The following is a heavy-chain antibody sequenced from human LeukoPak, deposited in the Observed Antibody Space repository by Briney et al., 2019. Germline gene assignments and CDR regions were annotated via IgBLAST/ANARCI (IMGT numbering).Heavy chain of an antibody. CDR1: GFTFSIYG. D-gene: IGHD2/OR15-2a*01. CDR3: AKDIGTTSLYNWFDP. V-gene: IGHV3-33*03. Sequence: GRSLTLSCTASGFTFSIYGFHWVRQAPGKGLEWVATIPNDGSNTFYPDSVKGRFTISRDNSKNTLYLQMNSLRAEDTAVYYCAKDIGTTSLYNWFDPWGQGALVSVSS. J-gene: IGHJ5*02. CDR2: IPNDGSNT.